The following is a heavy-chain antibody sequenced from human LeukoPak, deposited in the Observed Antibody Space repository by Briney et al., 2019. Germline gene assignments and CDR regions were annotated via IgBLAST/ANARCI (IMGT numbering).Heavy chain of an antibody. CDR2: IRKITTTT. V-gene: IGHV3-48*02. Sequence: PGGSLRLSCAASGFTISDYSMNWVRQAPGKGLEWISYIRKITTTTYYADSVRGRFASSRDNAKNAVYLQMNSLRDDDTAVYYCTRDPEALDYWGQGTLVTVSS. J-gene: IGHJ4*02. CDR3: TRDPEALDY. CDR1: GFTISDYS.